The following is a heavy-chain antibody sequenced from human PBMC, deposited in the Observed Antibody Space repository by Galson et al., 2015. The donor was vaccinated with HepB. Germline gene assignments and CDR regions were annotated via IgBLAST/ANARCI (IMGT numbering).Heavy chain of an antibody. J-gene: IGHJ6*02. Sequence: PLRLSCAAHGFTFSNAWMNWVRQAPGKGLEWVGRFKSKTDGGTTDYAAPLKGRFTFSRDDSKNTLYLQMNSLRTEDTAVYYCSRVGYFGMDVWGRGTTVTVSS. CDR1: GFTFSNAW. V-gene: IGHV3-15*07. CDR3: SRVGYFGMDV. CDR2: FKSKTDGGTT.